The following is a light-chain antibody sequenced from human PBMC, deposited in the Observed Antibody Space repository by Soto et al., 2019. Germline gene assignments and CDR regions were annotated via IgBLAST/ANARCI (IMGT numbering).Light chain of an antibody. CDR3: QQTYITPPWT. Sequence: DIQMTQSPSSLSASVGGRVIITCRASQSISRFLNWYQQKSGKPPQLLIYAASSLQSGVPSRFSGSGSGTDFTLTISSLQPEDFATYYCQQTYITPPWTFGQGSKVEIK. V-gene: IGKV1-39*01. CDR1: QSISRF. CDR2: AAS. J-gene: IGKJ1*01.